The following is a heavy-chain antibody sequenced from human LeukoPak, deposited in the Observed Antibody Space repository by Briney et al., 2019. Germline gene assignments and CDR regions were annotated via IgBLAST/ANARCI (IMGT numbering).Heavy chain of an antibody. Sequence: ASVKVSCKASGYTFTSYAMNWVRQAPGQGLEWMGWINTNTGIPTYAQGFTGRFVFSLDTSVSTAYLQISSLKAEDTAVYYCARPRRPPDQNWFDPWGQGTLVTVSS. J-gene: IGHJ5*02. D-gene: IGHD5-24*01. CDR1: GYTFTSYA. V-gene: IGHV7-4-1*02. CDR2: INTNTGIP. CDR3: ARPRRPPDQNWFDP.